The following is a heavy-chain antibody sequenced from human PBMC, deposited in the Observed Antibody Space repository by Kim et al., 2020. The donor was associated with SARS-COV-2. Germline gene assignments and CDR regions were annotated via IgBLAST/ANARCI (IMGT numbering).Heavy chain of an antibody. J-gene: IGHJ4*02. Sequence: NSTTALKSRVTISVDTSKNQFSLKLSSVTAADTAVYYCARASGSSPPMDYWGQGTLVTVSS. V-gene: IGHV4-59*01. CDR3: ARASGSSPPMDY. D-gene: IGHD1-26*01.